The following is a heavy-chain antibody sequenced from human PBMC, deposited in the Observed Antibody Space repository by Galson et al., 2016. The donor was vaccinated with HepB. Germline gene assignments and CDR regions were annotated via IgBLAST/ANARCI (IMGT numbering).Heavy chain of an antibody. CDR1: GFNFSYYA. D-gene: IGHD3-3*01. Sequence: SLRLSCAASGFNFSYYAMHWVRQAPGKGLAWVASISYDGRTNYYVDSLKGRFSISRDNSRRTLELQMNSLGVEDTAVYYCAKSRLRFLGWGTHGMDVWGQGTTVSVSS. V-gene: IGHV3-30*18. J-gene: IGHJ6*02. CDR2: ISYDGRTN. CDR3: AKSRLRFLGWGTHGMDV.